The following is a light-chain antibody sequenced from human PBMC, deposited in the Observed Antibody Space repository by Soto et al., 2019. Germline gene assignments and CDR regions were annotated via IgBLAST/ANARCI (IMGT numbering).Light chain of an antibody. CDR3: SAYTDSSTL. Sequence: QSALTQPASVSGSPGQSITISCTGTSSDVGAHNYVSWYQQHPGRAPKLVIHEVSNRPAGVSNRFSASKSGNTASLTISGLQTDDEADYYCSAYTDSSTLFGGGTKLTVL. J-gene: IGLJ2*01. CDR1: SSDVGAHNY. V-gene: IGLV2-14*01. CDR2: EVS.